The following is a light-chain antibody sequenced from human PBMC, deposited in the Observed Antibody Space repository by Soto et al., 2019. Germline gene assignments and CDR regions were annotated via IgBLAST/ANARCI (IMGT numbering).Light chain of an antibody. Sequence: DIQMTQPPSTLSASVGDRVTITCRASQSISSWLAWYQQKPGKAPKLLIYKASGLESGVPSRFSGSGSGTEFTLTISSLQPDDFATYHCQQYNSSSPETFGQGTKVDIK. CDR3: QQYNSSSPET. CDR2: KAS. V-gene: IGKV1-5*03. CDR1: QSISSW. J-gene: IGKJ1*01.